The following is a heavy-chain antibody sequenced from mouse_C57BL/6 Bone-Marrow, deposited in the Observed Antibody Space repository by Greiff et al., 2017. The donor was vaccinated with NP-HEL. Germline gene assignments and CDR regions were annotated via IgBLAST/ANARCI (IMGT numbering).Heavy chain of an antibody. CDR2: IWRGGST. Sequence: VKLVESGPGLVQPSQSLSITCTVSGFSLTSYGVHWVRQSPGKGLEWLGVIWRGGSTDYNAAFMSRLSITKDNSKSQVFFKMNSLQADDTAIYYCAKKYGSSFYAMDYWGQGTSVTVSS. CDR1: GFSLTSYG. V-gene: IGHV2-5*01. CDR3: AKKYGSSFYAMDY. J-gene: IGHJ4*01. D-gene: IGHD1-1*01.